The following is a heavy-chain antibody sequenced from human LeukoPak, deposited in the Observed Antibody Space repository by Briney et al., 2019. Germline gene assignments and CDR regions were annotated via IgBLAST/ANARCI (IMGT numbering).Heavy chain of an antibody. V-gene: IGHV4-31*03. J-gene: IGHJ6*02. CDR1: GGPISSGGYY. CDR2: IYYSGST. CDR3: ARDRIVVVPAARSLYYYYGMDV. D-gene: IGHD2-2*01. Sequence: SETLSLTCTVSGGPISSGGYYWRWIRQHPGKGLEWIGYIYYSGSTYYNPSLKSRVTISVDTSKNQFSLKLSSVTAADTAAYYCARDRIVVVPAARSLYYYYGMDVWGQGTTVTVSS.